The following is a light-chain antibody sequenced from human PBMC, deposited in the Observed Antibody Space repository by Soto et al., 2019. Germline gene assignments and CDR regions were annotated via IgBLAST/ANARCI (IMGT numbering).Light chain of an antibody. J-gene: IGKJ4*01. CDR1: QSISRW. CDR2: DAS. Sequence: DIQMTQSPSTLSASVGERVTITCRASQSISRWLAWYQQKPGEAPKLLIYDASSLESGVPSRFSGSGSGTEFTHTISSLQPDDFASYYCQQYTHYSGLTFGGGTKVEIK. CDR3: QQYTHYSGLT. V-gene: IGKV1-5*01.